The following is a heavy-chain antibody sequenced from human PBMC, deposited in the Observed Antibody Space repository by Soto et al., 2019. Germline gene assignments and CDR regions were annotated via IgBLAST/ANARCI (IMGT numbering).Heavy chain of an antibody. V-gene: IGHV3-48*02. J-gene: IGHJ6*02. CDR2: VTTSGDTM. D-gene: IGHD3-10*01. CDR3: VREETSGSSGLTYHYYYNGMDV. Sequence: GGSLRLSCVASGFTFSRYNMHWVRQAPGKGLEWVAYVTTSGDTMFYADSVEGRFAISRDVAKNSVHLQMNSLGDEDTAVYYCVREETSGSSGLTYHYYYNGMDVWGQGTTVTVSS. CDR1: GFTFSRYN.